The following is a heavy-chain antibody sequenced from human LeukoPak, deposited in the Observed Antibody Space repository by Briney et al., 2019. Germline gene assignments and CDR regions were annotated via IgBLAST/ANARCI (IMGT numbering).Heavy chain of an antibody. Sequence: SETLSLTCTVSVGSINSYYWSWIRQPPGKGLEWIGYIYYSGSTNYNPSLKSRVTISVDTSKNQFSLKLSSVTAADTAVYYCASITMVRGVIAYWGQGTLVTVSS. CDR3: ASITMVRGVIAY. D-gene: IGHD3-10*01. CDR2: IYYSGST. CDR1: VGSINSYY. V-gene: IGHV4-59*08. J-gene: IGHJ4*02.